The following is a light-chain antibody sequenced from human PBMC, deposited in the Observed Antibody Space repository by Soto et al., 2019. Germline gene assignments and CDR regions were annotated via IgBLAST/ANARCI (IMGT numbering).Light chain of an antibody. V-gene: IGKV3-20*01. Sequence: EIVLTQSPGTLSLSPGERATLSCRASQSVGSAYLAWYQQRPGQAPRLLIYGASTRATGVPDRFTGSGSGTDFTLTINRLEPEDVAVYYCQQYESSPSLTLGGGTKVEIK. CDR2: GAS. J-gene: IGKJ4*01. CDR1: QSVGSAY. CDR3: QQYESSPSLT.